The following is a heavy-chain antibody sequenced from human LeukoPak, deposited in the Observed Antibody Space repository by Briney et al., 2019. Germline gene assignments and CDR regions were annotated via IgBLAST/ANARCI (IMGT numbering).Heavy chain of an antibody. Sequence: PGGSLRLSCAASGFPFCSYAMSWVRQAPGKGLEWVSAISGSGGSTYYADSVKGRFTISRDNSKNTLYLQMNSLRAEDTAVYYCAKSTQVRIAARSDYWGQGTLVTVSS. J-gene: IGHJ4*02. CDR2: ISGSGGST. D-gene: IGHD6-6*01. CDR3: AKSTQVRIAARSDY. V-gene: IGHV3-23*01. CDR1: GFPFCSYA.